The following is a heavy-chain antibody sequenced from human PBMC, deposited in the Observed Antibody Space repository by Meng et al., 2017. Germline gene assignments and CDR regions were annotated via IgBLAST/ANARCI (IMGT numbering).Heavy chain of an antibody. CDR1: GYNFPDYY. J-gene: IGHJ4*02. CDR3: ARDSDSSSWYDYFGY. V-gene: IGHV1-69*01. D-gene: IGHD6-13*01. CDR2: IIPIFGTA. Sequence: QVQLVQSGAEVKKPGASVKVSCKPSGYNFPDYYIHWVRQAPGQGLEWMGGIIPIFGTANYAQKFQGRVTITADESTSTAYMELSNLRSEDTAVYYCARDSDSSSWYDYFGYWGQGTLVTVSS.